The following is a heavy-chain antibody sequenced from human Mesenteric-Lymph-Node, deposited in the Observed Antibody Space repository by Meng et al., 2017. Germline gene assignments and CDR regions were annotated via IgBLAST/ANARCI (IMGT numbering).Heavy chain of an antibody. CDR3: ARDPWAYCGGDCSTAYYFDY. D-gene: IGHD2-21*02. V-gene: IGHV3-33*01. Sequence: GGSLRLSCAASGFTFSSYGMHWVRQAPGKGLEWVAVIWYDGSNKYYADSVKGRFTISRDNSKNTLYLQMNSLRAEDTAVYYCARDPWAYCGGDCSTAYYFDYWGQGTLVTVSS. CDR2: IWYDGSNK. CDR1: GFTFSSYG. J-gene: IGHJ4*02.